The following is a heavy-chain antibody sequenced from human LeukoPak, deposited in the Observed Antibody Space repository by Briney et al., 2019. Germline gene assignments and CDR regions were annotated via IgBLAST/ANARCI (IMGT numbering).Heavy chain of an antibody. CDR2: IDPNSGGT. J-gene: IGHJ4*02. Sequence: GASVKVSCRAPGRTFTGHYIHWVRQAPGQGLEWMGRIDPNSGGTNYAQKFQGRVTITRDTPISTAYMELSRLTSDDTAVYYCASRRDSGSFGADYWGQGTLVTVPS. CDR1: GRTFTGHY. V-gene: IGHV1-2*06. CDR3: ASRRDSGSFGADY. D-gene: IGHD1-26*01.